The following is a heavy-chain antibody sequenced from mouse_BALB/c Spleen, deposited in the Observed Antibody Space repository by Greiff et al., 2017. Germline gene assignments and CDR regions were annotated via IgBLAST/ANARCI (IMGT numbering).Heavy chain of an antibody. CDR2: ISDGGSYT. V-gene: IGHV5-4*02. CDR1: GFTFSDYY. D-gene: IGHD3-3*01. J-gene: IGHJ4*01. Sequence: DVMLVESGGGLVKPGGSLKLSCAASGFTFSDYYMYWVRQTPEKRLEWVATISDGGSYTYYPDSVKGRFTISRDNAKNNLYLQMSSLKSEDTAMYYCAGGRNYYAMDYWGQGTSVTVSS. CDR3: AGGRNYYAMDY.